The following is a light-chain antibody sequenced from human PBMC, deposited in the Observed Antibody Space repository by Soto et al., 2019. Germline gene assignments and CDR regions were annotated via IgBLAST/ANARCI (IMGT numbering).Light chain of an antibody. V-gene: IGLV2-23*01. J-gene: IGLJ2*01. CDR2: EDS. CDR3: CTYAGSSTVI. Sequence: QSALTQPASVSGSPGQSITISCSGTSSDVGSYNLVSWYQQNPGKAPKLMIYEDSKRPSGVSNRFSGSKSDNTASLTISGLQAEDEADYYCCTYAGSSTVIFGGGTKLTVL. CDR1: SSDVGSYNL.